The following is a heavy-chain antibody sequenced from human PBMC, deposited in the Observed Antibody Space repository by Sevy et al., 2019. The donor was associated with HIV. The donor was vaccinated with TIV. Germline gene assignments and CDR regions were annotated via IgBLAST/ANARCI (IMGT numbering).Heavy chain of an antibody. D-gene: IGHD2-15*01. Sequence: GGSLRLSCAASGFTFSSYWMSWVRQAPGKGLEWVSYISSSSSTIYYADSVKGRFTISRDNAKNSLYLQMNSLRAEDTAVYYCARDMARIGINWFDPWGQGTLVTVSS. CDR3: ARDMARIGINWFDP. CDR2: ISSSSSTI. V-gene: IGHV3-48*01. CDR1: GFTFSSYW. J-gene: IGHJ5*02.